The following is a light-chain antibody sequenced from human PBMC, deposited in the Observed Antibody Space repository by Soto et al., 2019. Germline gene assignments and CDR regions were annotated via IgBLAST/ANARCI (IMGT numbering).Light chain of an antibody. CDR2: DAS. CDR3: QQYDNLPWT. CDR1: QDISNY. Sequence: DIQMTQSPSSLSASVGDRVTITCQASQDISNYLNWYQQKPGKAPKLLIYDASNLETGVPSRFSGSGSGIDFTFTISSLKPEDIATYYCQQYDNLPWTFGQGTKVEIK. V-gene: IGKV1-33*01. J-gene: IGKJ1*01.